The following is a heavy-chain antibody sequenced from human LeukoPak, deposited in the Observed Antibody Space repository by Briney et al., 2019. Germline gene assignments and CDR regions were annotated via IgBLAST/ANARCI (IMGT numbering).Heavy chain of an antibody. D-gene: IGHD5-24*01. V-gene: IGHV1-69*10. CDR2: IIPILGTS. J-gene: IGHJ4*02. CDR1: GGTFNSYG. CDR3: AVEMATNLDY. Sequence: SVKVSCKASGGTFNSYGIIWVRQAPGQGLEWMGGIIPILGTSNYAQKFQGRVTMTRDTSTSTVYMELSSLRSEDTAVYYCAVEMATNLDYWGQGTLVTVSS.